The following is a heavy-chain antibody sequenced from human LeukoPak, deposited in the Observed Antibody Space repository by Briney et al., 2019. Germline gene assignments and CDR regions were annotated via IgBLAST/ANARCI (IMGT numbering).Heavy chain of an antibody. J-gene: IGHJ4*02. V-gene: IGHV3-48*01. Sequence: PGGSLRLSCAASGFTFSSYSMNWVRQAPGKGLEWVSYISSSSSTIYYADSVKGRFTISRDNAKNSLYLQMNSLRAEDTAVYYCARVLRGSLYYFDYWGQGTLVTVSS. CDR1: GFTFSSYS. D-gene: IGHD3-10*01. CDR2: ISSSSSTI. CDR3: ARVLRGSLYYFDY.